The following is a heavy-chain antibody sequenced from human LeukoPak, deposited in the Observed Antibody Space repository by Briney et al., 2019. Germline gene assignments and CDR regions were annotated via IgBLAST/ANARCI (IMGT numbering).Heavy chain of an antibody. CDR3: ARSSSSWYFYYYYYMDV. CDR2: INSDGSST. CDR1: GFTFSSYW. Sequence: GGSLRLSCAASGFTFSSYWMHWVRQAPGEGLVWVPRINSDGSSTSYADSVKGRFTISRDNAKNTLYLQMNSLRAEDTAVYYCARSSSSWYFYYYYYMDVWGKGTTVTVSS. J-gene: IGHJ6*03. D-gene: IGHD6-13*01. V-gene: IGHV3-74*01.